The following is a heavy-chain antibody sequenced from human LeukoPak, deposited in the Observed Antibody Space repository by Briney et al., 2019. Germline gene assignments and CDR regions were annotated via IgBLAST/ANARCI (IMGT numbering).Heavy chain of an antibody. V-gene: IGHV3-74*01. CDR1: GFRFSSSW. J-gene: IGHJ4*02. CDR2: INGDGSST. CDR3: AKGIASRDIDY. Sequence: GGSLRLSCAASGFRFSSSWMHWVRQGPGKGLVWVSRINGDGSSTTYADSVKGRFTVSRDNSKNTLYLQMNSLRAEDTAVYYCAKGIASRDIDYWGQGTLVTVSS.